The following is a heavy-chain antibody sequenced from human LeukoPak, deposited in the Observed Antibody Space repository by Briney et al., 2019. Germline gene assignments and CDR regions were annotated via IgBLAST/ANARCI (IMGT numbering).Heavy chain of an antibody. V-gene: IGHV3-23*01. CDR2: ISGSGGST. Sequence: GGSLRLSCAASGFTFSSYAMSWVRQAPGKGLEWVSAISGSGGSTYYADSVKGRFTISRDNSKNTLYLQLNSLRAEDTAMSYCAKTGGYYITSCCHTVDYWGQGTLVTVSS. J-gene: IGHJ4*02. CDR1: GFTFSSYA. D-gene: IGHD2-2*02. CDR3: AKTGGYYITSCCHTVDY.